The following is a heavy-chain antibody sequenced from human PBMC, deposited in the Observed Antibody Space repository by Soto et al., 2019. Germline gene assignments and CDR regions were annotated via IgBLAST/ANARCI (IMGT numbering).Heavy chain of an antibody. Sequence: EVQLVESGGGLVQPGRSLGLSCAASGFTFDAYPMHWVRQAPGKGLEWVAGLAGDGGSIEYVDSVEGRFTISRDNAKNSLYLQMSSLRDADTALYYCVRDDAFDLWGQGTQVTVSP. V-gene: IGHV3-9*01. J-gene: IGHJ3*01. CDR2: LAGDGGSI. CDR1: GFTFDAYP. CDR3: VRDDAFDL.